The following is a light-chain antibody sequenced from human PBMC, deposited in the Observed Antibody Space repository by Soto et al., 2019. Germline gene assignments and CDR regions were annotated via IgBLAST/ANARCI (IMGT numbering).Light chain of an antibody. CDR2: GAS. V-gene: IGKV3-15*01. CDR1: QSVSNN. Sequence: EIVMTQSPATLSVSPGERATLSCRASQSVSNNLAWYQHKPGQAPRLLIDGASTRATGIPARFSGSGSGTEFTLTISSLQSEDFALYYCQQYNNWPRTFGQGTKVVIK. CDR3: QQYNNWPRT. J-gene: IGKJ1*01.